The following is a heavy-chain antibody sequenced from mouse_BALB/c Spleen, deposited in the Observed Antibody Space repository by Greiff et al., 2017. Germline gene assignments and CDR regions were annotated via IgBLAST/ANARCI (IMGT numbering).Heavy chain of an antibody. V-gene: IGHV6-6*02. CDR2: IRLKSNNYAT. D-gene: IGHD2-4*01. CDR3: TTLYDYDEGYAMDY. CDR1: GFTFSNYW. J-gene: IGHJ4*01. Sequence: EVKLVESGGGLVQPGGSMKLSCVASGFTFSNYWMNWVRQSPEKGLEWVAEIRLKSNNYATHYAESVKGRFTISRDDSKSSVYLQMNNLRAEDTGIYYCTTLYDYDEGYAMDYWGQGTSVTVSS.